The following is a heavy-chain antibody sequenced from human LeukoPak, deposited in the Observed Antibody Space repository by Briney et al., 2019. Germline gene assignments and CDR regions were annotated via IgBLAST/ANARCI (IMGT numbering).Heavy chain of an antibody. Sequence: GASVKVSCKASGYTFTGYYMHWVRQAPGQGLEWMGWINPNSGGTNYAQKFQGRVTMTRDTSISTAYMELSRLRSDDTAVYYCASFNAGIEYSSSSGGYYFDYWGQGTLVTVSS. CDR3: ASFNAGIEYSSSSGGYYFDY. CDR1: GYTFTGYY. J-gene: IGHJ4*02. CDR2: INPNSGGT. V-gene: IGHV1-2*02. D-gene: IGHD6-6*01.